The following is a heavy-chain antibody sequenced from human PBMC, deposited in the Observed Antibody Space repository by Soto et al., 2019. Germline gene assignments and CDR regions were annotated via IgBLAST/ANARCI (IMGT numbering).Heavy chain of an antibody. CDR3: VKNSGWFNT. CDR1: GFTFGTTD. V-gene: IGHV3-23*01. Sequence: QLLQSGGGLVQPGGSLTLSCAASGFTFGTTDMSWVRQAPGEGLEWVPTIDGSGGITYYADSVKGRFTISRDDSRNTVYLQMTSLRGDDTSLYYCVKNSGWFNTWGQGALVTVSS. CDR2: IDGSGGIT. J-gene: IGHJ5*02. D-gene: IGHD3-10*01.